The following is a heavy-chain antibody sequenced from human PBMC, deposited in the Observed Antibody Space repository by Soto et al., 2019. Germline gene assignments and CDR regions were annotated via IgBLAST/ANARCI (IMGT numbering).Heavy chain of an antibody. D-gene: IGHD3-9*01. V-gene: IGHV3-23*01. Sequence: EVQLLEHGVQLVQPGESLRLSCAASGFTFRTFTMNWVRQAPGKGLEWVSGIIGGDGDKFYSDSVKGRFTISRDNSKDMLFLQMSSLRVDDTAVYYCAKDRDPDGIWTFDSWGQGTLVTVSS. CDR3: AKDRDPDGIWTFDS. CDR1: GFTFRTFT. J-gene: IGHJ5*01. CDR2: IIGGDGDK.